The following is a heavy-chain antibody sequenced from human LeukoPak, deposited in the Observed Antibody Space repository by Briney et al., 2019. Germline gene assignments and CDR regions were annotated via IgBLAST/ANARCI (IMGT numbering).Heavy chain of an antibody. J-gene: IGHJ6*02. CDR2: IYTSGST. V-gene: IGHV4-4*07. D-gene: IGHD6-6*01. CDR1: GGSISSYY. CDR3: ARARGAARPDYYYYYYGMDV. Sequence: SETLSLTCTVSGGSISSYYWSWIRQPAVKGLEWIGRIYTSGSTNYNPSLKSRVTMSVDTSKNQFSLKLSSVTAADTAVYYCARARGAARPDYYYYYYGMDVWGQGTTVTVSS.